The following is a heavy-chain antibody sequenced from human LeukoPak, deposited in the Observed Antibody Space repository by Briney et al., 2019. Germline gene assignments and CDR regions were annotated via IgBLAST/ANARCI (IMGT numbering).Heavy chain of an antibody. CDR2: ISGSGGST. Sequence: PGGSLRLSCAASGFTFSSYGMSWVRQAPGKGLEWVSAISGSGGSTYYADSVKGRFTISRDNAKNTLYLQMNSLRAEDTAVYYCARGGDLGGDYWGQGTLVTVSS. J-gene: IGHJ4*02. V-gene: IGHV3-23*01. CDR3: ARGGDLGGDY. D-gene: IGHD4-17*01. CDR1: GFTFSSYG.